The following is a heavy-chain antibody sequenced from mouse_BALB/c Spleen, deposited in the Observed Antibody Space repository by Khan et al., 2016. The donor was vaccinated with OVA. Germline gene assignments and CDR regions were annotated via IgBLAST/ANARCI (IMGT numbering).Heavy chain of an antibody. Sequence: QVRLQQSGAELARPGASVKMSCKASGYTFTSYTIHWIKKRPGQGLEWIGYINPSNGYTNYNQKFKDKATLTKDKSSTTAYLQLSSLTSDDSAVYNCVRDGAYHRNDGWFAYWGQGTLVTVSA. CDR2: INPSNGYT. J-gene: IGHJ3*01. V-gene: IGHV1-4*01. CDR1: GYTFTSYT. D-gene: IGHD2-14*01. CDR3: VRDGAYHRNDGWFAY.